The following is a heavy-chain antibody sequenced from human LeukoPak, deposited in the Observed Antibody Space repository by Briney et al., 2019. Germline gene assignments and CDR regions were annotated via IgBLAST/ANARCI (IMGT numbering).Heavy chain of an antibody. CDR1: GYTFTGYY. CDR2: INPNNGDT. D-gene: IGHD6-13*01. Sequence: ASVKVSCKASGYTFTGYYMHWVRQAPGQGLEWVGWINPNNGDTNYAQKFQGRVAMTRDTSISTAYMELSRLRSDDTAVYYCARGSYSASTDYWGQGTMVSVSS. CDR3: ARGSYSASTDY. J-gene: IGHJ4*02. V-gene: IGHV1-2*02.